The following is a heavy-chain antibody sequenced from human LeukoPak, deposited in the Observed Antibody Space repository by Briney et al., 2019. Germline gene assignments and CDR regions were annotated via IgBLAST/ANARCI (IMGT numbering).Heavy chain of an antibody. J-gene: IGHJ4*02. V-gene: IGHV3-23*01. CDR1: GFTFSSYA. Sequence: HPGRSLRLSCAASGFTFSSYAMHWVRQAPGKGLEWVSGISGSGHSTYYADSVKGRFTISRDNSKNTLYLQMNSLSAEDTAVYYCAKGDSGGNTVFDYWGQGTLVTVSS. CDR2: ISGSGHST. CDR3: AKGDSGGNTVFDY. D-gene: IGHD4-23*01.